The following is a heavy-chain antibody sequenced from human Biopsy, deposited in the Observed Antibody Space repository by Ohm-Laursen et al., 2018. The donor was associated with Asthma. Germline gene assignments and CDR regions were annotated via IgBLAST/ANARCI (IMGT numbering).Heavy chain of an antibody. CDR3: ATLSSRFVEWLSIDSYVMDV. J-gene: IGHJ6*02. Sequence: SLRLSCSASGFTFSRYGMHWVRQAPGKGLEWVALTSYDGPKKYYPDSVKGRFSISRDNSKNTLSLQMNSLRAETTAVYYCATLSSRFVEWLSIDSYVMDVWGQGTTVTVSS. CDR2: TSYDGPKK. D-gene: IGHD3-3*01. CDR1: GFTFSRYG. V-gene: IGHV3-30*03.